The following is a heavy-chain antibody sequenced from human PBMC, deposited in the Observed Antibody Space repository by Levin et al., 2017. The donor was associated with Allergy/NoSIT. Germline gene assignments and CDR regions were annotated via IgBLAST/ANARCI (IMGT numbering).Heavy chain of an antibody. D-gene: IGHD6-6*01. CDR1: GYIFTSYF. CDR2: INPSGGST. CDR3: TRSAGSSSGGFDY. V-gene: IGHV1-46*01. Sequence: ASVKVSCKASGYIFTSYFFHWVRQAPGQGLEWMGIINPSGGSTFYARKFQGRVTMTSDTSTSAVHMELSSLRSEDTAVYYWTRSAGSSSGGFDYWGQGTLVPVSS. J-gene: IGHJ4*02.